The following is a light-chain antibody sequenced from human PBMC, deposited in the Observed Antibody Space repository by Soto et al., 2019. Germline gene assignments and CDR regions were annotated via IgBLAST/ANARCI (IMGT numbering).Light chain of an antibody. J-gene: IGLJ1*01. Sequence: QSALTQPASVSGSPGQSITISCTGSSSDIGGYQYVSWYQHHPGKAPQLILFDVINRPSGVSNRFSGSKSVNTASLTIFGLQAEDEADYYCFAYTSSTMYVFGTGTKLTVL. CDR2: DVI. V-gene: IGLV2-14*03. CDR1: SSDIGGYQY. CDR3: FAYTSSTMYV.